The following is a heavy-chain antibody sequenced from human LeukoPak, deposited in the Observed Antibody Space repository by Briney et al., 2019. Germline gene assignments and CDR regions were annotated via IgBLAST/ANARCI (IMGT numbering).Heavy chain of an antibody. Sequence: SETLSLTCAVYGGCFSGYYWGWIRPPPGKGLEWIGGINHSGSTNYNPFLKSRVTISVDTSKNQFSLKLSSVTAADTAVYYCARDPNSSPMDVWGKGTTVTVSS. D-gene: IGHD6-6*01. CDR1: GGCFSGYY. V-gene: IGHV4-34*01. J-gene: IGHJ6*03. CDR2: INHSGST. CDR3: ARDPNSSPMDV.